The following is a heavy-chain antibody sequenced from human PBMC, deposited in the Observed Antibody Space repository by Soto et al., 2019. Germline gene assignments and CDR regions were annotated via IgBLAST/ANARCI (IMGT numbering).Heavy chain of an antibody. V-gene: IGHV1-2*02. D-gene: IGHD3-9*01. CDR3: TTLRLDP. CDR1: GYTFTALY. J-gene: IGHJ5*02. Sequence: PSVKVSCKASGYTFTALYMNWVRQAPGQGLEWMGWANPNTGLTKYAQKFQGRVIMTRDTSINTAYMELSDLTSDDTAVYYCTTLRLDPWGQGTLVTVSS. CDR2: ANPNTGLT.